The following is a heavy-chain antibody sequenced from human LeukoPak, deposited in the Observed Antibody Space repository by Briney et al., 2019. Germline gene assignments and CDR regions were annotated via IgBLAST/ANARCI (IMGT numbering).Heavy chain of an antibody. D-gene: IGHD5-12*01. J-gene: IGHJ4*02. CDR3: ARDRGVAAHLDY. CDR2: IRDSGSTI. CDR1: GFTFSSYD. Sequence: PGGSLRLSCAASGFTFSSYDMNWVRQAPGKGLEWVSYIRDSGSTIFYADSVKGRFTISRDNSKNTLYLQMSSLRAEDTAVYYCARDRGVAAHLDYWGQGTLVTVSS. V-gene: IGHV3-48*03.